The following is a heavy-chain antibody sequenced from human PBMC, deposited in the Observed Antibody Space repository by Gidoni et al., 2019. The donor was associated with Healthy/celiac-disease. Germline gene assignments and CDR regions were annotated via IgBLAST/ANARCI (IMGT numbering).Heavy chain of an antibody. CDR1: GGTFSSYA. J-gene: IGHJ4*02. CDR3: ARDQGDYYDSSGYYYDFGY. Sequence: QVQLVQSVAEVKKPGSSVKVSCKASGGTFSSYASSWVRQAPGQGLEWMGGIIPIFGTANYAQKFQGRVTITADESTSTAYMELSSLRSEDTAVYYCARDQGDYYDSSGYYYDFGYWGQGTLVTVSS. CDR2: IIPIFGTA. D-gene: IGHD3-22*01. V-gene: IGHV1-69*01.